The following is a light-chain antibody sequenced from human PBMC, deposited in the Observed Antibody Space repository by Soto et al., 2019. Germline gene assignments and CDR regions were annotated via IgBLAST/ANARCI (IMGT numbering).Light chain of an antibody. CDR2: GAS. J-gene: IGKJ4*01. V-gene: IGKV1-9*01. CDR1: QGIRSF. CDR3: QHLNTYPLT. Sequence: DIQLTQSPSFLSASIGDRVTITCRASQGIRSFLAWYQQKPGKAPNLLISGASILRTGVPSRFSVSGSGTEFTLTISSLQPDDFATYYCQHLNTYPLTFGGGTKVEI.